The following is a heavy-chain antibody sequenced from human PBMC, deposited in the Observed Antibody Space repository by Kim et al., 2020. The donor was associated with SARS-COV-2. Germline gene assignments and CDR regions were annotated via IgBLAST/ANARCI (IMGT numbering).Heavy chain of an antibody. CDR3: ARGVDCDTNYYSMDV. D-gene: IGHD2-21*01. CDR1: GYTFSSYA. J-gene: IGHJ6*02. CDR2: ISPNHGIA. Sequence: SVKVSCKASGYTFSSYAISWVRQAPGQGLEWMGRISPNHGIANYAQKFQGRVTMTTDKSTSTAYMELRSLRSEDTAVYYCARGVDCDTNYYSMDVWGQRTTVTVAS. V-gene: IGHV1-69*04.